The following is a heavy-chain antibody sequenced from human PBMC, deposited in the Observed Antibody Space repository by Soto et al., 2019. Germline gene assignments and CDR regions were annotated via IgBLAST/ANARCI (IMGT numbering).Heavy chain of an antibody. J-gene: IGHJ5*02. Sequence: ASVKVSCKASGYTFTSYAMHWVRQAPGQRLEWMGWISAYNGNTNYAQKLQGRVTMTTDTSTSTAYMELRSLRSDDTAVYYCARVQVHWFDPWGQGTLVTVSS. CDR1: GYTFTSYA. CDR2: ISAYNGNT. CDR3: ARVQVHWFDP. D-gene: IGHD1-1*01. V-gene: IGHV1-18*01.